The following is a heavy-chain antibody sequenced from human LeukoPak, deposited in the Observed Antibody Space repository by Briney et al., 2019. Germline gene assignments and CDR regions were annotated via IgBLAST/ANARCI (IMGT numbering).Heavy chain of an antibody. J-gene: IGHJ4*02. V-gene: IGHV7-4-1*02. CDR1: GYTFTSYA. CDR2: INTNTGNP. Sequence: GASVKVSCKASGYTFTSYAMNWVRQAPGQGLEWMGWINTNTGNPTYAQGFTGRFVFSLDTSVSTAYLQISSLKAEDTAVYYCARAPSTYYDILTGYYTPHCFDYWGQGTLVTVSS. CDR3: ARAPSTYYDILTGYYTPHCFDY. D-gene: IGHD3-9*01.